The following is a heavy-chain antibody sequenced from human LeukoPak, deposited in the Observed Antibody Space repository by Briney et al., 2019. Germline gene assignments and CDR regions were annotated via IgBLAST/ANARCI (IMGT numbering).Heavy chain of an antibody. Sequence: GKSLRLSCAASGFTFNTYAIHWVRQAPGKGLEWVAVIWCDGSNKYYADSVRGRFTISRDNSKNTLYLQMNSLRADDTAIYYCVRDPSCSGGGCYYYYGMDVWGQGTTVTVSS. V-gene: IGHV3-33*01. CDR3: VRDPSCSGGGCYYYYGMDV. D-gene: IGHD2-15*01. J-gene: IGHJ6*02. CDR2: IWCDGSNK. CDR1: GFTFNTYA.